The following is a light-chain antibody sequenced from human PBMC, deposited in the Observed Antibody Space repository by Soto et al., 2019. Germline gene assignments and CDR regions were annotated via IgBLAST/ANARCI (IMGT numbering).Light chain of an antibody. V-gene: IGLV2-14*01. Sequence: QSVLTQPASVSGSPGQSITISCTGSSSDVGGYNYVSWYQQHPGKAPKRIIYEVSNRPSGVSNRFSGSKSGNTASLTISGLQAEDEADYYCSSYTTNSTPYVFGTGTKV. CDR3: SSYTTNSTPYV. CDR2: EVS. J-gene: IGLJ1*01. CDR1: SSDVGGYNY.